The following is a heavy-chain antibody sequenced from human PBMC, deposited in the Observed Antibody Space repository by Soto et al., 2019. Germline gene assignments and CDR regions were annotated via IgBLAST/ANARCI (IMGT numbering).Heavy chain of an antibody. J-gene: IGHJ4*02. CDR3: ARAWQLVPIDY. CDR2: INPNSGGT. V-gene: IGHV1-2*02. Sequence: GASVKVSFKASGYTFTGYYMHWLRQAPGQGLEWMGWINPNSGGTNYAQKFQGRVTMTRDTSISTAYMELSRLRSDDTAVYYCARAWQLVPIDYWGQGTLVTVSS. D-gene: IGHD6-13*01. CDR1: GYTFTGYY.